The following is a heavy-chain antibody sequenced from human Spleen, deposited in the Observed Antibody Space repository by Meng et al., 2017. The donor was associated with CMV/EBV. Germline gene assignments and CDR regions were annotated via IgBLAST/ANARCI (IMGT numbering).Heavy chain of an antibody. J-gene: IGHJ4*02. Sequence: LSLTCAASGLTFSSYRINWVRQAPGKGLEWVASISSTSAYIYYAESVEGRFIISRDNAKSSLYLTMDNLAAEDTAVYYCATGATLDYWGQGTLVTVSS. CDR3: ATGATLDY. CDR1: GLTFSSYR. CDR2: ISSTSAYI. V-gene: IGHV3-21*01. D-gene: IGHD3-10*01.